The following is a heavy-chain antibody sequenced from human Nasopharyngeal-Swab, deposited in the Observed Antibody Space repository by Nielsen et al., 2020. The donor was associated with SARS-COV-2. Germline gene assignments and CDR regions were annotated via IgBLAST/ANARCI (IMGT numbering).Heavy chain of an antibody. CDR2: IYHRGST. CDR1: GGSISSGAYS. J-gene: IGHJ6*02. V-gene: IGHV4-30-2*01. Sequence: SETLSLTCAVSGGSISSGAYSWSWIRQPPGKGLEWIGFIYHRGSTYYNPSLKSRVTISVDRSKNQYSLKLSSVTAADTAVYYCARAYGDADYYYGMDVWGQGTTVTVSS. CDR3: ARAYGDADYYYGMDV. D-gene: IGHD4-17*01.